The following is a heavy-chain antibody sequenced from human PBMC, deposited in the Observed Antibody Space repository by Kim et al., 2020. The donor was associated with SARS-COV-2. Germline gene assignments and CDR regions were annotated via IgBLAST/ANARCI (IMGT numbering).Heavy chain of an antibody. CDR2: ISYDGSNK. J-gene: IGHJ6*04. CDR1: GFTFSSYG. D-gene: IGHD5-18*01. V-gene: IGHV3-30*03. Sequence: GGSLRLSCAASGFTFSSYGMHWVRQAPGKGLEWVAVISYDGSNKYYADSVKGRFTISRDNSKNTLYLQMNSLRAEDTAVYYCARGSRIQLWLLHYYYGMDVWGKGTTVTVSS. CDR3: ARGSRIQLWLLHYYYGMDV.